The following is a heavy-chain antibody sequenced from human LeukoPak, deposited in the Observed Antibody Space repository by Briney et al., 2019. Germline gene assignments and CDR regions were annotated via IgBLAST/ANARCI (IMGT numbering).Heavy chain of an antibody. CDR3: ARDQSGEWELLSGWWFDP. CDR1: GYSFSTHW. Sequence: GASVKVSCKASGYSFSTHWMHWVRQAPGQGLEWMGINPSGGFTSYAQKLQGRVTVTRDMSTSTVYMELSNLRSEDTAVYYCARDQSGEWELLSGWWFDPWGQGTLVTVSS. D-gene: IGHD1-26*01. CDR2: NPSGGFT. J-gene: IGHJ5*02. V-gene: IGHV1-46*01.